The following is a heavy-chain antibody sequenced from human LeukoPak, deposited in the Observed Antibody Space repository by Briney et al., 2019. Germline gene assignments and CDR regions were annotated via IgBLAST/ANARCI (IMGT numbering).Heavy chain of an antibody. CDR1: GYTFSTYG. Sequence: ASVKVSCKASGYTFSTYGISWVRQAPGQGLEWMGWISGYNGNTNYAQKLQGRVTMTTDTSTSTVYMELSSLRSEDTAVYYCAREGAATYDSSGYLYFQHWGQGTLVTVSS. J-gene: IGHJ1*01. CDR2: ISGYNGNT. CDR3: AREGAATYDSSGYLYFQH. D-gene: IGHD3-22*01. V-gene: IGHV1-18*01.